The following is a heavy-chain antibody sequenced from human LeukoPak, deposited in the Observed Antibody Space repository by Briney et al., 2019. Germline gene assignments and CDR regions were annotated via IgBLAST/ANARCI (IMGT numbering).Heavy chain of an antibody. D-gene: IGHD4-11*01. CDR2: ISSSSSYI. V-gene: IGHV3-21*01. Sequence: NPGGSLRLSCVASGFTFSSYSMNWVRQAPGKGLEWVSSISSSSSYIYYADSVKGRFTISRDNAKNSLYLQMNSLRAEDTAVYYCAMATVTTREGYFDYWGQGTLVTVSS. CDR3: AMATVTTREGYFDY. J-gene: IGHJ4*02. CDR1: GFTFSSYS.